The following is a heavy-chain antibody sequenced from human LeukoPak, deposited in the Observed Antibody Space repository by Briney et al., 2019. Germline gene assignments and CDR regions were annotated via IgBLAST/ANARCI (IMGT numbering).Heavy chain of an antibody. D-gene: IGHD5-18*01. Sequence: GGPLRLSCAASGFTFSNYAMSWVRQAPGKGLEWVSTISGSGGSTYYADSVKGRFTVSRDNSKNTLYLQMNSLRAEDTAVYYCAKDRALDTAMVPDYWGQGALVTVSS. CDR1: GFTFSNYA. J-gene: IGHJ4*02. CDR3: AKDRALDTAMVPDY. V-gene: IGHV3-23*01. CDR2: ISGSGGST.